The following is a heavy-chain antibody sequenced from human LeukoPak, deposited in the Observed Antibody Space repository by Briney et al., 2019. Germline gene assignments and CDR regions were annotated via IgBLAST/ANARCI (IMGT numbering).Heavy chain of an antibody. J-gene: IGHJ6*03. CDR2: INPNSGGT. V-gene: IGHV1-2*02. CDR3: ARDRQGYSGYDLYYYYYYMDV. CDR1: GYTFTGYY. D-gene: IGHD5-12*01. Sequence: ASVKVSCKASGYTFTGYYMHWVRQAPGQGLEWMGWINPNSGGTNYAQKFQGRVTMTRDTSTSTAYMELSRLRSDDTAVYYCARDRQGYSGYDLYYYYYYMDVWGKGTTVTISS.